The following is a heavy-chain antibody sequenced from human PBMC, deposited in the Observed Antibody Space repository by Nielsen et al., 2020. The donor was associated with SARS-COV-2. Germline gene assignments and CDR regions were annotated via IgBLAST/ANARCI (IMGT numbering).Heavy chain of an antibody. CDR2: INHSGST. J-gene: IGHJ4*02. CDR3: ARLGYYDSSGYSDY. D-gene: IGHD3-22*01. V-gene: IGHV4-34*01. Sequence: SETLSLTCAVYGGSFSGYYWSWIRQPPGKGLEWIGEINHSGSTNYNPSLKSRVTISVDTSKNQFSLKLSSVTAADTAVYYCARLGYYDSSGYSDYWGQGTLVTVSS. CDR1: GGSFSGYY.